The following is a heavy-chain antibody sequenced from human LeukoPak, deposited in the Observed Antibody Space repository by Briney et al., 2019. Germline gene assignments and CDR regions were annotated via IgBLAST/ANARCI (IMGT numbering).Heavy chain of an antibody. V-gene: IGHV3-48*01. CDR2: ISSSSTI. Sequence: PGRSLRLSCAASGFTFSSYTMNWVRQAPGKGLEWVSYISSSSTIYYADSVKGRFTISRDNSKNTLYLQMNSLRAEDTAVYYCAKRGYDFWSGYSQLLDYWGQGTLVTVSS. D-gene: IGHD3-3*01. CDR3: AKRGYDFWSGYSQLLDY. CDR1: GFTFSSYT. J-gene: IGHJ4*02.